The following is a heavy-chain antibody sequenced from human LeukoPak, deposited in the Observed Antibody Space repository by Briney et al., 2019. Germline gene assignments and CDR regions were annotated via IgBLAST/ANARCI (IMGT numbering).Heavy chain of an antibody. J-gene: IGHJ6*03. Sequence: GGSLRLSCAASGFTFSDYYMSWIRQAPGKGLEWVSYISSSGSTIYYADSVKGRFTISRDNAKNSLYLQMNSLRAEDTAVYYCAKAAVAGPKAYYYMDVWGKGTTVTVSS. V-gene: IGHV3-11*01. CDR2: ISSSGSTI. CDR1: GFTFSDYY. CDR3: AKAAVAGPKAYYYMDV. D-gene: IGHD6-19*01.